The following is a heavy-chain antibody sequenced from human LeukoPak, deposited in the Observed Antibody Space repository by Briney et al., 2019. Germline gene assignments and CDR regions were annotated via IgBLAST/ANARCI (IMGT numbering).Heavy chain of an antibody. V-gene: IGHV4-30-4*01. J-gene: IGHJ2*01. D-gene: IGHD2-21*02. CDR1: GGSISSGDYY. CDR2: IYYSGST. CDR3: ARDRGYCGGDCLRFDL. Sequence: PSQTLSLTCTVSGGSISSGDYYWSWIRQPPGKGLEWIGYIYYSGSTYYNPSLKSRVTISVDTSKNQFSLKLSSATAADTAVYYCARDRGYCGGDCLRFDLWGRSTLVTVSS.